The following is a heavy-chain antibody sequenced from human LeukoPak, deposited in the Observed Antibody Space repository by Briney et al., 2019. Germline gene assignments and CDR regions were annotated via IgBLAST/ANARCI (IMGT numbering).Heavy chain of an antibody. J-gene: IGHJ4*02. V-gene: IGHV7-4-1*02. CDR1: GYTFTTYA. CDR3: ARPLLGSGWEGSGFDH. Sequence: ASVKVSCTASGYTFTTYAMNWVRQAPGQGLEWMGWINTNTGNPTYAQGFTGRFVFSLDTSVSTAYLQISSLKAEDTAVYYCARPLLGSGWEGSGFDHWGQGTLVTVSS. CDR2: INTNTGNP. D-gene: IGHD6-19*01.